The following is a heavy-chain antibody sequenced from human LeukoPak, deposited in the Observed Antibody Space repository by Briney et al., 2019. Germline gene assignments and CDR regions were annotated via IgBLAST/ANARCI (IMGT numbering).Heavy chain of an antibody. Sequence: SETLSLTCSVSGGSISSDYWSWIRQPPGKGLEWIGYIYYSGSTNYNPSLKSRVTISIDTSKNQFSLKLRSVTAADTAVYYCAKRNSAAAGAYDYWGQGTLVTVSS. J-gene: IGHJ4*02. CDR3: AKRNSAAAGAYDY. CDR1: GGSISSDY. CDR2: IYYSGST. D-gene: IGHD6-13*01. V-gene: IGHV4-59*01.